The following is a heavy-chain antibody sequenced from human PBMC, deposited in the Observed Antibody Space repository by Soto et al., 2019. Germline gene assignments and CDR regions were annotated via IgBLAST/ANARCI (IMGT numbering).Heavy chain of an antibody. CDR1: GFIFRSYS. D-gene: IGHD3-9*01. Sequence: PGGSLRLSCAASGFIFRSYSMNWVRQAPGKGLEWVSAIGSSSDYIYYADSVKGRFTISRDNAKNSLYLQMNSLRAEDTAVYYCARDHYDILTGYWALSGMDVWDQGATVTVSS. J-gene: IGHJ6*02. CDR3: ARDHYDILTGYWALSGMDV. CDR2: IGSSSDYI. V-gene: IGHV3-21*01.